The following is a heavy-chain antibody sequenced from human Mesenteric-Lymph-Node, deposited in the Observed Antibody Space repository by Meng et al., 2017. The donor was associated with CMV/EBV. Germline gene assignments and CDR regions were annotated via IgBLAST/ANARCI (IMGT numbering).Heavy chain of an antibody. V-gene: IGHV1-2*02. CDR2: INPNSGGT. D-gene: IGHD2-2*01. CDR3: ARGGRGIVVVPASHFDY. CDR1: GYTFTGYF. J-gene: IGHJ4*02. Sequence: ASVKVSCKASGYTFTGYFLHWVRQAPGQGLEWMGWINPNSGGTNYAQQFQGRVTMTRDTSISTAYMELSRLRSDDTAVYYCARGGRGIVVVPASHFDYWGQGTLVTVSS.